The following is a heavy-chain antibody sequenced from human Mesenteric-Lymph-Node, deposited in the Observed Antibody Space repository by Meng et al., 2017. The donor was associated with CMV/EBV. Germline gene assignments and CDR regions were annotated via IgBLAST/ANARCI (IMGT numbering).Heavy chain of an antibody. CDR1: GYSISSGYY. V-gene: IGHV4-61*01. Sequence: GSLRLSCTVSGYSISSGYYWSWIRQTPGKGLEWIGYIYYTGSTSYNPNYSPSLNSRVTMSVDASKYQFSLKLSSVTAADTAVYYCARDRSGVSNWFGPWGQGTLVTVSS. CDR2: IYYTGST. D-gene: IGHD5/OR15-5a*01. CDR3: ARDRSGVSNWFGP. J-gene: IGHJ5*02.